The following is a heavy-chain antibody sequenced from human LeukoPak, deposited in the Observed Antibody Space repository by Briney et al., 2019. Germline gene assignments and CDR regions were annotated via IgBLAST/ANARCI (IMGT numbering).Heavy chain of an antibody. CDR2: IYYSGST. CDR1: GGSISSGDYY. CDR3: VANGWYCLEY. D-gene: IGHD6-19*01. Sequence: SETLSLTCTVSGGSISSGDYYWSWIRQPPGKGLEWIGYIYYSGSTYYNPSLKSRVTMSVDKSNNLFSLRLTSVTAADTAVYYCVANGWYCLEYWGRGALVTVSS. V-gene: IGHV4-30-4*01. J-gene: IGHJ4*02.